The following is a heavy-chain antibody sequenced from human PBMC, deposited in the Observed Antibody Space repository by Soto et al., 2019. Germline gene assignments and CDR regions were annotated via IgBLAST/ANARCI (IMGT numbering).Heavy chain of an antibody. Sequence: EVRLVQSGGGLVQPGGSLRLSCAASLFIVSDNYMSWVRQAPGKGLGWVSLIYSGGGTDYAESVKGRFTISRDNSKNTLYLQMNSLKAEDTGIYYCATRMTTAPYWGQGTVVTVSS. V-gene: IGHV3-66*01. CDR2: IYSGGGT. D-gene: IGHD4-17*01. J-gene: IGHJ4*02. CDR1: LFIVSDNY. CDR3: ATRMTTAPY.